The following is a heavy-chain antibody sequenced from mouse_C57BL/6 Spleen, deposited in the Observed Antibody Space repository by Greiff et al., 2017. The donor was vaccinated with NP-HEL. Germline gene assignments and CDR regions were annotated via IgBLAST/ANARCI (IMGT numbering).Heavy chain of an antibody. CDR2: IDPSDSET. J-gene: IGHJ1*03. Sequence: QVQLQQPGAELVRPGSSVKLSCKASGYTFTSYSMHWVKQRPIQGLEWIGNIDPSDSETNYNQKFKDKATLTVDKSSSTAYMQLSSLTSEGSAFYYCARSGNYWYFDVWGTGTTVTVSS. V-gene: IGHV1-52*01. CDR3: ARSGNYWYFDV. CDR1: GYTFTSYS.